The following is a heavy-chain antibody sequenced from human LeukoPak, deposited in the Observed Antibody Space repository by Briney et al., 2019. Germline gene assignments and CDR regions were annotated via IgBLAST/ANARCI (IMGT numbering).Heavy chain of an antibody. J-gene: IGHJ4*02. D-gene: IGHD6-19*01. CDR1: GFTFSSYA. CDR2: ISYDGSNK. CDR3: AKVRPSIAVAGTLDY. V-gene: IGHV3-30-3*01. Sequence: GGSLRLSCAASGFTFSSYAMHWVRQAPGKGLEWVAVISYDGSNKYYADSVKGRFTISRDNSKNTLYLQMNSLRAEDTAVYYCAKVRPSIAVAGTLDYWGQGTLVTVSS.